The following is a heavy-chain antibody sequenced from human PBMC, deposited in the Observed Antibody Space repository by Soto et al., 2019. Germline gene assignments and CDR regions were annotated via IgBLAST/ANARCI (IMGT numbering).Heavy chain of an antibody. D-gene: IGHD3-16*01. Sequence: QVQLVESGGGVVQPGRSLRHSCAASGFTFSTYGVHWVRQAPGKGLDWVALISYDGSNKFYADSVKGRFTISRDNSKNTLYLQMSSLRPEDTAVYYCAKGSWGLDYWGQGTLVTVSS. CDR1: GFTFSTYG. J-gene: IGHJ4*02. V-gene: IGHV3-30*18. CDR2: ISYDGSNK. CDR3: AKGSWGLDY.